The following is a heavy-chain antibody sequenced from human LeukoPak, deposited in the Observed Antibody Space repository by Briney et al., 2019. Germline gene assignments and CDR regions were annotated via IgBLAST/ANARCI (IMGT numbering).Heavy chain of an antibody. J-gene: IGHJ2*01. CDR1: GFIFSPYW. CDR3: ARVRTEWYIDL. V-gene: IGHV3-7*01. CDR2: MKEDGGEK. Sequence: PGGSLRLSCAASGFIFSPYWVTWVRRAPGMGLEWVANMKEDGGEKLYVDSVRGRFTISRDNAKNSLYLQMNSLRVEDIGVYYCARVRTEWYIDLWGRGTLVTVST. D-gene: IGHD2-8*02.